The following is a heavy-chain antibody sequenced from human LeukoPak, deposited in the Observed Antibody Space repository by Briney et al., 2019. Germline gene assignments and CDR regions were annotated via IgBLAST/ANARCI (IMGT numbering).Heavy chain of an antibody. CDR2: INPTSTSI. J-gene: IGHJ4*02. D-gene: IGHD3-22*01. CDR3: VRLRRNSDRSGYYYFYNY. V-gene: IGHV3-21*01. Sequence: GGSLRLSCAASVFTFSDYSIKWVRQAPGKGLEWVSSINPTSTSIYYADAEKGRFTISRDNAKSSLYLQMNSLRAEDTARYYCVRLRRNSDRSGYYYFYNYWGQGIQVTVSS. CDR1: VFTFSDYS.